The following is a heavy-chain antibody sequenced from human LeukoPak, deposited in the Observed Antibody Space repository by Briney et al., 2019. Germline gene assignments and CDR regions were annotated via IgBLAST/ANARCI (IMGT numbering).Heavy chain of an antibody. V-gene: IGHV4-61*02. Sequence: SETLSLTCTVSGGSLSSGSYYWSWIRQPAGKGLEWIGRIYTSGSTNYNPSLKSRVTISVDTSKNQFSLKLSSVTAADTAVYYCARQGITMVRGVTNRQPYYFDYWGQGTLVTVSS. J-gene: IGHJ4*02. CDR1: GGSLSSGSYY. D-gene: IGHD3-10*01. CDR3: ARQGITMVRGVTNRQPYYFDY. CDR2: IYTSGST.